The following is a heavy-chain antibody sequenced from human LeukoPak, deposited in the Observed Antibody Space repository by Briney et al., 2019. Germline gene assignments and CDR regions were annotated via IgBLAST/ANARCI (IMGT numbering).Heavy chain of an antibody. V-gene: IGHV4-39*07. D-gene: IGHD3-22*01. Sequence: SETLSLTCTVSGGSISSNWGWIRQPPGKGLEWIGNIYYSGSTNYNPSLKSRVTISVDTSKNQFSLKLSSVTAADTAVYFCARGPYSYDSSGAFDIWGQGTMVTVSS. CDR1: GGSISSN. CDR2: IYYSGST. CDR3: ARGPYSYDSSGAFDI. J-gene: IGHJ3*02.